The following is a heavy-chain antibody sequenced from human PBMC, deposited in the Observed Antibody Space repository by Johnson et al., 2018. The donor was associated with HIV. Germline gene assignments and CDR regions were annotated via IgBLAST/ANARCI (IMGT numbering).Heavy chain of an antibody. Sequence: QVQLVESGGGVVQPGRSLRLSCAASGFIFSNYGMHWVRQAPGKGLEWVAIISYDGSNKYYAVSVKGRFTISRDNAKNSLYLQMNNLRAEDSALYYCARDIERGWYGASDSFDIWGQGTMVTVSS. J-gene: IGHJ3*02. D-gene: IGHD6-19*01. CDR1: GFIFSNYG. V-gene: IGHV3-30*03. CDR2: ISYDGSNK. CDR3: ARDIERGWYGASDSFDI.